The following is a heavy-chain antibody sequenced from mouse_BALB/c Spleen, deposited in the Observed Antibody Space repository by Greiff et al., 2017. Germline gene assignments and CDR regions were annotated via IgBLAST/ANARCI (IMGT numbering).Heavy chain of an antibody. Sequence: EVQLVESGGGLVQPGGSRKLSCAASGFTFSSFGMHWVRQAPEKGLEWVAYISSGSSTIYYADTVKGRFTISRDNPKNTLFLQMTSLRSEDTAMYYCARGKYDAPFDYWGQGTTLTVSS. CDR1: GFTFSSFG. CDR2: ISSGSSTI. D-gene: IGHD2-14*01. V-gene: IGHV5-17*02. CDR3: ARGKYDAPFDY. J-gene: IGHJ2*01.